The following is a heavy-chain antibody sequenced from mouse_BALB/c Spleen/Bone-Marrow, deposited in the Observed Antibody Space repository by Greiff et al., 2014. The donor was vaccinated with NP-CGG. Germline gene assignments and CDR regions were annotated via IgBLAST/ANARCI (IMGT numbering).Heavy chain of an antibody. CDR3: TRSGVRTFAY. CDR1: GYTFTGYY. Sequence: VKLLESGAELARPGASVKLSCKASGYTFTGYYINWVKQRTGQDLEWIGEIYPGSGNAYYNEKFKGEATLTADKSSSTAYMQLSSLTSEDSAVYFCTRSGVRTFAYWGQGTLVTVST. V-gene: IGHV1-77*01. J-gene: IGHJ3*01. CDR2: IYPGSGNA. D-gene: IGHD2-14*01.